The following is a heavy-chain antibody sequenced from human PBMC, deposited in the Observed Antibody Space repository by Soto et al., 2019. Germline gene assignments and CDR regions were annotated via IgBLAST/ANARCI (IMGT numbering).Heavy chain of an antibody. V-gene: IGHV4-34*01. CDR1: GGSFSGYY. CDR3: ARSQRKYCSSTSCYLDY. CDR2: INHSGST. D-gene: IGHD2-2*01. J-gene: IGHJ4*02. Sequence: QVQLQQWGAGLLKPSETLSLTCAVYGGSFSGYYWSWIRQPPGKGLEWIGEINHSGSTNYNPSLKSRVTISVDTSKNQFSLKLSSVTAADTAVYYCARSQRKYCSSTSCYLDYWGQGTLVTVSS.